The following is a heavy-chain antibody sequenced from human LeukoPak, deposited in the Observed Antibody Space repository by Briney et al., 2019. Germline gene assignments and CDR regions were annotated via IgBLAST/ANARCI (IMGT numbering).Heavy chain of an antibody. Sequence: GGSLRLSCAASGFTFDDYTMHWVRQAPGKGLEWVSLISWDGGSTYYADSVKGRFTISRDNSKNSLYLQMNSLRTEDTALYYCAKDTISSGWPGGMDAWGQGTTVTVSS. J-gene: IGHJ6*02. V-gene: IGHV3-43*01. CDR2: ISWDGGST. CDR3: AKDTISSGWPGGMDA. CDR1: GFTFDDYT. D-gene: IGHD6-19*01.